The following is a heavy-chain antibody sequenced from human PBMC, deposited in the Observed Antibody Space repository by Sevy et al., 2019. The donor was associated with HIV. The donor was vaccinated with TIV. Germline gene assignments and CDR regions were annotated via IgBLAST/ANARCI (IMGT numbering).Heavy chain of an antibody. CDR1: GFTFSSYG. CDR3: ARDVRVWGYSSGYLNPEYYFDY. CDR2: VWYDGSNK. D-gene: IGHD3-22*01. J-gene: IGHJ4*02. V-gene: IGHV3-33*01. Sequence: GGSLRLSCAASGFTFSSYGMHWVRQAPGKGLEWVAVVWYDGSNKDYADSGKGRFTIFRDNSKNTLYLQMNILRAEDTAVYYCARDVRVWGYSSGYLNPEYYFDYWGQRTLVTVSS.